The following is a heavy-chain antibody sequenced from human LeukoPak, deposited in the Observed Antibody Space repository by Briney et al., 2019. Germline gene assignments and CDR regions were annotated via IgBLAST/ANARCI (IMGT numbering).Heavy chain of an antibody. Sequence: SVKVSCKASGGTFSSYAISWVRQAPGQGLEWMGGIIPIFGAANYAQKFQGRVTITADESTSTAYMELSSLRSEDTAVYYCAREAFSGGSCYGSWGQGTLVTVSS. J-gene: IGHJ4*02. CDR2: IIPIFGAA. D-gene: IGHD2-15*01. CDR1: GGTFSSYA. V-gene: IGHV1-69*13. CDR3: AREAFSGGSCYGS.